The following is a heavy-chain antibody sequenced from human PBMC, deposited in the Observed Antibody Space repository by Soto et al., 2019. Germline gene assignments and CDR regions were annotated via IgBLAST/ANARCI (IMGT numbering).Heavy chain of an antibody. CDR2: INHSGST. Sequence: PSETLSLTCAVYGGSFSGYYWSWIRQPPGKGLEWIGEINHSGSTNYNPSLKSRVTISVDTSKNQFSLKLSSVTAADTAVYYCARGVHVDIVAKGGYGMDVWGQGTTVTVSS. CDR1: GGSFSGYY. CDR3: ARGVHVDIVAKGGYGMDV. J-gene: IGHJ6*02. V-gene: IGHV4-34*01. D-gene: IGHD5-12*01.